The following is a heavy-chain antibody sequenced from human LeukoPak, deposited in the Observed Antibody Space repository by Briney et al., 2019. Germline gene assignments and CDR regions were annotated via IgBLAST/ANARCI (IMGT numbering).Heavy chain of an antibody. CDR2: IYYSGST. J-gene: IGHJ4*02. V-gene: IGHV4-59*01. CDR3: ARDGGGNSRPFDY. D-gene: IGHD4-23*01. CDR1: GGSLSSYY. Sequence: SETLSLTCTVSGGSLSSYYWSWIRQPPGKGLEWIGNIYYSGSTNYNPSLKSRVTISVDTSKNQFSLKVSSVTAADTAVYYCARDGGGNSRPFDYWGQGTPGTVSS.